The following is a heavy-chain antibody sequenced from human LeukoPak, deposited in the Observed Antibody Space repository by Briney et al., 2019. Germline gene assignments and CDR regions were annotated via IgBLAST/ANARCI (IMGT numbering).Heavy chain of an antibody. J-gene: IGHJ5*01. Sequence: GSLRLSCTVSGFTLSSYEMSWIRQAPGKGLEWVSSIDYDGGSGHYADSVKGRFTISRDNSNNTLFLHLNSLRGEDTAVYYCAKVGEYYGSGSLNWFDSWGQGTLVTVSS. V-gene: IGHV3-23*01. CDR2: IDYDGGSG. CDR1: GFTLSSYE. CDR3: AKVGEYYGSGSLNWFDS. D-gene: IGHD3-10*01.